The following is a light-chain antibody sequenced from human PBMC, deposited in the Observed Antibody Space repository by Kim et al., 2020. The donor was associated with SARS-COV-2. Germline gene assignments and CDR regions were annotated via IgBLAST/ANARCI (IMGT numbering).Light chain of an antibody. CDR2: AAS. CDR3: QQYYSYPWT. Sequence: ASTGDRVTITWRASQGISCYLAWYQQKPGKAPKLLIYAASTLQSGVPSRFSGSGSGTDFTLTISCLQSEDFATYYCQQYYSYPWTFGQGTKVDIK. J-gene: IGKJ1*01. CDR1: QGISCY. V-gene: IGKV1-8*01.